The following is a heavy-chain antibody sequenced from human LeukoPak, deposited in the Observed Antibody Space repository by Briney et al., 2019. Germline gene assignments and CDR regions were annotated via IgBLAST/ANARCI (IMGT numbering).Heavy chain of an antibody. CDR1: GGSISTSRYY. CDR3: ARAATVTTRWFDP. CDR2: IHYSGIT. J-gene: IGHJ5*02. V-gene: IGHV4-39*01. Sequence: PSETLSLTCSVSGGSISTSRYYWGWIRQPPGKGLEWIGSIHYSGITYYNPSLKSRVTISVDTSKNQFSLKLSSVTAADTAVYYCARAATVTTRWFDPWGQGTLVTVSS. D-gene: IGHD4-17*01.